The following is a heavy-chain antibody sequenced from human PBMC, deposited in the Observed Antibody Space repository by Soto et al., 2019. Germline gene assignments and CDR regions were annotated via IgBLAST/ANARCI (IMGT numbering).Heavy chain of an antibody. J-gene: IGHJ2*01. Sequence: QVQLQESGPGLVKPSETLSLTCTVSGGSISSYYWSWIRQPPGKGLEWIGYIYYSGSTNYNPSLKSRFTISVDTSKNQFSLKLSSVTAADTAVYYCARDGRGSTWYFDLWGRGTLVTVSS. CDR1: GGSISSYY. CDR2: IYYSGST. CDR3: ARDGRGSTWYFDL. V-gene: IGHV4-59*01.